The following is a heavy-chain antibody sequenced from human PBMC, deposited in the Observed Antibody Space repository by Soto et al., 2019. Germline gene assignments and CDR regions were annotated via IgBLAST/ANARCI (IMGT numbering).Heavy chain of an antibody. D-gene: IGHD6-6*01. Sequence: GETLRLSCAAYGVTFSGYNMNWVRQAPGKGLEWVSSISSTSSSIYYADSREGRFAISRDNTKNSLYLQMNSLRAEDTDFSYCARDRGRGSSTSCYFAYWGKGILVTVSS. V-gene: IGHV3-21*01. J-gene: IGHJ4*02. CDR2: ISSTSSSI. CDR3: ARDRGRGSSTSCYFAY. CDR1: GVTFSGYN.